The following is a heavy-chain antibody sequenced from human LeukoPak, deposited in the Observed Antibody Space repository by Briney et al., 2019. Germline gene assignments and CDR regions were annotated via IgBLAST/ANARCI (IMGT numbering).Heavy chain of an antibody. D-gene: IGHD6-13*01. J-gene: IGHJ5*02. CDR3: ARGTLGIVAAGTVFWFDP. Sequence: ASVKASCKASGYTFTSYYMHWVRQAPGQGLEWMGIINPSGGSTSYAQKFQGRVTMTRDMSTSTVYMELSSLRSEDTAVYYCARGTLGIVAAGTVFWFDPWGQGTLVTVSS. CDR2: INPSGGST. CDR1: GYTFTSYY. V-gene: IGHV1-46*01.